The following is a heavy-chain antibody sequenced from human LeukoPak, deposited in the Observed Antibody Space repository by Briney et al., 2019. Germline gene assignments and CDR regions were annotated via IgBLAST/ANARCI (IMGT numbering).Heavy chain of an antibody. CDR3: AKDHCSSTSCYADY. D-gene: IGHD2-2*01. J-gene: IGHJ4*02. Sequence: SGGSLRLSCAASGFTFGDYAMHWVRQAPGKGLEWVSLISWDGGSTYYADSVKGRFTISRDNSKNSLYLQMNSLRAEDTALYYCAKDHCSSTSCYADYWGQGALVTVSS. CDR1: GFTFGDYA. CDR2: ISWDGGST. V-gene: IGHV3-43D*04.